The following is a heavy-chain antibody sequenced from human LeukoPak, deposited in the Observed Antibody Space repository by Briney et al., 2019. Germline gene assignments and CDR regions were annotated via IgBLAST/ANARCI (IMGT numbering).Heavy chain of an antibody. D-gene: IGHD1-26*01. CDR2: IYYSGST. Sequence: SGTLSLTCTVSGGSISSYYWSWIRQPPGKGLEWIGYIYYSGSTNYNPSLKRRVTISVDTSKNQFSLKLSSVTAADTAVYYCARGGGGSGSYFDYWGQGTLVTVSS. CDR1: GGSISSYY. J-gene: IGHJ4*02. CDR3: ARGGGGSGSYFDY. V-gene: IGHV4-59*01.